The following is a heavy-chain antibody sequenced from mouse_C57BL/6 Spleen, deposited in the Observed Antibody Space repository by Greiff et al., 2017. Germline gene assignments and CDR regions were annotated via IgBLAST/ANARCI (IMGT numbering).Heavy chain of an antibody. Sequence: VHLQESGADLVMPGDSVKLSCKASGYTFTSYWMTWVQQRPGQGLEWIGEIDPSDSSTNYHQKFKGTSTLTVATYSHTASMQLRGLASEDSAVCYCARFLHWYFDVWGTGTTVTVSS. CDR1: GYTFTSYW. CDR3: ARFLHWYFDV. V-gene: IGHV1-69*01. J-gene: IGHJ1*03. CDR2: IDPSDSST.